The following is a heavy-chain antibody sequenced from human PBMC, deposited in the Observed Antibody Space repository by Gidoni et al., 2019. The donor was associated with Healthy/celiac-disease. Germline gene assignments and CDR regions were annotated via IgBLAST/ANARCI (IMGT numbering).Heavy chain of an antibody. J-gene: IGHJ4*02. V-gene: IGHV4-59*01. CDR1: GGAISSYY. CDR2: IYYSGST. D-gene: IGHD3-10*02. CDR3: ASMVRELSVFDY. Sequence: QVQLQESGPGLVKPSETLSLTCTLSGGAISSYYWRWIRQPPGKGLEWIGYIYYSGSTNYNPSLKSRVTISVDTSKNQFSLKLSSVTAADTAVYYCASMVRELSVFDYWGQGTLVTVSS.